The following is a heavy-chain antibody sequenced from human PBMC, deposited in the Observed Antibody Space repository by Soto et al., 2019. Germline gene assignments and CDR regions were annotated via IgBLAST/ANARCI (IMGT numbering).Heavy chain of an antibody. CDR2: TFYRSKWYN. J-gene: IGHJ3*02. CDR1: GDSVSSNSAA. V-gene: IGHV6-1*01. Sequence: PSQTLSLTCAISGDSVSSNSAAWNWIRQSPSRGLEWLGKTFYRSKWYNEYAVSVKSRITVNPDTSKNQFSLQLNSVTPEDTAVYYCATSQSRAFDIWGQGPMVTV. CDR3: ATSQSRAFDI.